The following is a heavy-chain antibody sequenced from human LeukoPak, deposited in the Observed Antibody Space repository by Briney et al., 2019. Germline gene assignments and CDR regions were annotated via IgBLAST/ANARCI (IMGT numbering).Heavy chain of an antibody. CDR2: ISAYNGNT. CDR3: ATSRLAESFDC. CDR1: GYTFTSYG. D-gene: IGHD1/OR15-1a*01. J-gene: IGHJ4*02. Sequence: GASVKVSCKASGYTFTSYGISWVRQAPGQGLEWMGWISAYNGNTNYAQKLQGRVTMTTDTSTSTAYMELSSLKSEDTAVYYCATSRLAESFDCWGQGTLVTVSS. V-gene: IGHV1-18*01.